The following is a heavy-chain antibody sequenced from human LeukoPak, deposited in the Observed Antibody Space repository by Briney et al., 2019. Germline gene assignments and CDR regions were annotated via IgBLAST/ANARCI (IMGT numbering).Heavy chain of an antibody. Sequence: PGESLRLSCAASGLTFSSSGMHWVRQAPGMGLEWVAFIRYDGSNKYYADSVKGRFTISRDNSKNTLYLQMNSLRAEDTAVYYCAKGWDYGDYVAKHDAFDIWGQGTMVTVSS. V-gene: IGHV3-30*02. CDR3: AKGWDYGDYVAKHDAFDI. CDR1: GLTFSSSG. J-gene: IGHJ3*02. D-gene: IGHD4-17*01. CDR2: IRYDGSNK.